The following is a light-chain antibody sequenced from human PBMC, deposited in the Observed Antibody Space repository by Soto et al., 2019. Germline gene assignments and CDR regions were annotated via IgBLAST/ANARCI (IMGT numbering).Light chain of an antibody. CDR3: QQYDSSPRT. V-gene: IGKV3-20*01. CDR2: GAS. J-gene: IGKJ1*01. CDR1: HYISSD. Sequence: EIVLTQSPATLSLSPGERATLSCRASHYISSDLAWYQHKPGQAPRLLIYGASSRATGIPDRFSGSGSGTDFTLTISRLEPEDFAVYYCQQYDSSPRTFGQGTKVDIK.